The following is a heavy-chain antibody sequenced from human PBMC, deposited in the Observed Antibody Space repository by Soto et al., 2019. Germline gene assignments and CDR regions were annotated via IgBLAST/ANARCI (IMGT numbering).Heavy chain of an antibody. Sequence: GGSQRLSYAASGFTFSGYWVHWVRQAPGKGLVWVSRINSDGSSTSYADSVKGRFTISRDNAKNTLYLQMNSLRAEDTAVYYCARGPDTAMVLTYYYGMDVWGQGTTVTVSS. J-gene: IGHJ6*02. CDR1: GFTFSGYW. D-gene: IGHD5-18*01. CDR2: INSDGSST. CDR3: ARGPDTAMVLTYYYGMDV. V-gene: IGHV3-74*01.